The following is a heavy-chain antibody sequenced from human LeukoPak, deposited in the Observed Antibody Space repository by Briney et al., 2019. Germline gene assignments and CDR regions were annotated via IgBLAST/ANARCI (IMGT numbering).Heavy chain of an antibody. CDR3: GREGRYRYGYNEYHLYMDI. Sequence: SETLSLTCTVSSGSISTSNYYWGWVRQPPGKALEWIGNIFYSGSTYYSPSLKSRVTISVDTSKNQFSLKLSSVTAAETAVYYCGREGRYRYGYNEYHLYMDIWGKGTTVTVSS. J-gene: IGHJ6*03. CDR2: IFYSGST. V-gene: IGHV4-39*07. D-gene: IGHD5-18*01. CDR1: SGSISTSNYY.